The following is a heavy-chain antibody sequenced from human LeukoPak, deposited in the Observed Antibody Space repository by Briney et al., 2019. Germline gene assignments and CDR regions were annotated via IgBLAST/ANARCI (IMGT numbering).Heavy chain of an antibody. J-gene: IGHJ6*03. V-gene: IGHV3-21*01. CDR1: GFTFSSYS. CDR3: ARVIIWEQQLSTYYYYYYMDV. CDR2: ISSSSSYI. D-gene: IGHD6-13*01. Sequence: GGSLRLSCAASGFTFSSYSMNWVRQAPGKGLEWVSSISSSSSYIYYADSVKGRFTISRDNAKNSLYLQMNSLRAEDTAVYYCARVIIWEQQLSTYYYYYYMDVWGKGTTVTVSS.